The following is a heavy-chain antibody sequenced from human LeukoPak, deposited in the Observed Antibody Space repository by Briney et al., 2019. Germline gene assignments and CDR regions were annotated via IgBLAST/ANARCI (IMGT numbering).Heavy chain of an antibody. V-gene: IGHV4-39*01. CDR1: GGSISSSSYY. Sequence: PSETLSLTCTVSGGSISSSSYYWGWIRQPPGKGLEWIGSIYYSGSTYYNPSLESRVTISVDTSKNQFSLKLSSVTAADTAVYYCARLSAQIYFQHWGQGTLVTVSS. CDR2: IYYSGST. J-gene: IGHJ1*01. CDR3: ARLSAQIYFQH.